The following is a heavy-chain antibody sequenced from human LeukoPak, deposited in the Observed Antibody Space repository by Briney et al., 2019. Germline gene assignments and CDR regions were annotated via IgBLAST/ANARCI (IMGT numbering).Heavy chain of an antibody. Sequence: GGSLRLSCAASGFSFSSYAVSWVRQAPGKGLECVSGISDGGGRTYYADSVKGRFTISRDNSKNTLYLQMNSLRAEDTAVYYCAGNYGPYYFDYWGQGTLVTVSS. CDR1: GFSFSSYA. V-gene: IGHV3-23*01. D-gene: IGHD3-10*01. J-gene: IGHJ4*02. CDR3: AGNYGPYYFDY. CDR2: ISDGGGRT.